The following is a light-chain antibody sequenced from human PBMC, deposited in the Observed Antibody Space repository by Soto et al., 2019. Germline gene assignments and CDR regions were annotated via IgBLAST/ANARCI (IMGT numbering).Light chain of an antibody. V-gene: IGLV4-69*01. CDR1: SGHSSYA. J-gene: IGLJ2*01. CDR3: QTWGTGILV. CDR2: LNSDGSH. Sequence: QPVLTQSPSASASLGASVKLICTLSSGHSSYAIAWHQQQPEKGPRYLMKLNSDGSHSKGDGIPDRFSGSSSGAERYLTISRLQSEDEADYYCQTWGTGILVFGGGTKLTVL.